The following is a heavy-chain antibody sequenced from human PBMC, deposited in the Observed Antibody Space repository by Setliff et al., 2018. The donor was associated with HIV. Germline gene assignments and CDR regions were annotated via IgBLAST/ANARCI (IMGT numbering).Heavy chain of an antibody. D-gene: IGHD3-3*01. Sequence: SETLSLTCSVSGDSVSSRSYYWGWIRQSPGKGLEWIGSIYFNGITHDNPSLKSRVTTSVDASKNQFSLKLSSVTAADTAIYYCVTVVQDDLGVVLFDYWGQGTLVTVSS. CDR1: GDSVSSRSYY. CDR2: IYFNGIT. J-gene: IGHJ4*02. V-gene: IGHV4-39*01. CDR3: VTVVQDDLGVVLFDY.